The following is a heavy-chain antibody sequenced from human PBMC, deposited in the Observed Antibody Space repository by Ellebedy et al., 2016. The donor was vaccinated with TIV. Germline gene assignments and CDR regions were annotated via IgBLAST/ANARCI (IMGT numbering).Heavy chain of an antibody. D-gene: IGHD2-8*01. CDR1: GGSISSYY. J-gene: IGHJ6*02. Sequence: MPSETLSLTCTVSGGSISSYYWSWNRQPPGKGLEWIGYIYYSGSTNYNPSLKSRVTISVDTSKNQFSLKLSSVTAADTAVYYCARKVSRGGYYYYGMDVWGQGTTVTVSS. V-gene: IGHV4-59*08. CDR3: ARKVSRGGYYYYGMDV. CDR2: IYYSGST.